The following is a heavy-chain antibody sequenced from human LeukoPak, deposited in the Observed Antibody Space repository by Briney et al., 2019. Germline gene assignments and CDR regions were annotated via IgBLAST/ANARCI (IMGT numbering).Heavy chain of an antibody. CDR2: INPNNGGT. CDR1: GNTFTGYY. D-gene: IGHD1-26*01. J-gene: IGHJ4*02. Sequence: GASVKVSCKASGNTFTGYYMHWVRQAPGQGLEWMGRINPNNGGTNYAQKFQGRVTMTGDTSISTAYMELGSLRSDDTAVYYCTRESGSYHGNDYWGQGTLVTVSS. CDR3: TRESGSYHGNDY. V-gene: IGHV1-2*06.